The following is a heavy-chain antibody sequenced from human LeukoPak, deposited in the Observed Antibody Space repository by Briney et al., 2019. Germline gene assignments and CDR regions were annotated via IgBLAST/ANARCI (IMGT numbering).Heavy chain of an antibody. D-gene: IGHD3-10*01. Sequence: PGGSLRLPCAASGFTFDDHAMHWVRQAPGKGLEWVSLIGNDGSTKYADSVKGRYTISRGSSKNSLYLEMHSLRTEDTALYYCASQTKYYYGSGSYWTAFDIWGQGTMVTVSS. CDR1: GFTFDDHA. V-gene: IGHV3-43*02. CDR2: IGNDGST. CDR3: ASQTKYYYGSGSYWTAFDI. J-gene: IGHJ3*02.